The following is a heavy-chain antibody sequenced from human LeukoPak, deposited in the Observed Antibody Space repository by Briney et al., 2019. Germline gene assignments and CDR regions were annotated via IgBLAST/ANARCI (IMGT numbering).Heavy chain of an antibody. Sequence: ASVKVSCKASGGIFSSYAISWVRQAPGQGLEWMGIINPSGGSTSYAQKFQGRVTMTRDTSTSTVYMELSSLRSEDTAVYYCARERGADYYDPYPYFDYWGQGTLVTVSS. D-gene: IGHD3-22*01. CDR3: ARERGADYYDPYPYFDY. V-gene: IGHV1-46*01. J-gene: IGHJ4*02. CDR2: INPSGGST. CDR1: GGIFSSYA.